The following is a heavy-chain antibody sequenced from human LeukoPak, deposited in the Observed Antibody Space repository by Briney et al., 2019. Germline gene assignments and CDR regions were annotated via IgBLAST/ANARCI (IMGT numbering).Heavy chain of an antibody. D-gene: IGHD3-9*01. CDR2: IIPIFGTA. Sequence: ASVTVSCKASGGTFSSYAISRVRQAPGQGLEWMGGIIPIFGTANYAQKFQGRVTITADESTSTAYMELSSLRSEDTAVYYCARGDYDILTGYYPSGYWGQGTLVTVSS. CDR3: ARGDYDILTGYYPSGY. CDR1: GGTFSSYA. J-gene: IGHJ4*02. V-gene: IGHV1-69*13.